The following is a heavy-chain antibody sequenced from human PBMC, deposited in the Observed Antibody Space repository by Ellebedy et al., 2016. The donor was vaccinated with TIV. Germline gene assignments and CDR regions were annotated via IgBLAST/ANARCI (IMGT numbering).Heavy chain of an antibody. CDR2: INPNSGGT. CDR3: AREPLPSNTQEWTQGFDS. D-gene: IGHD3-3*01. CDR1: GYTFTGYY. J-gene: IGHJ4*02. V-gene: IGHV1-2*02. Sequence: AASVKVSCKASGYTFTGYYIHWVRQAPGQGLEWMGWINPNSGGTNYAQRFQGRVTLTRDTSTSTAYMELSSLRSDDTAVYYCAREPLPSNTQEWTQGFDSWGQGTLVTVSS.